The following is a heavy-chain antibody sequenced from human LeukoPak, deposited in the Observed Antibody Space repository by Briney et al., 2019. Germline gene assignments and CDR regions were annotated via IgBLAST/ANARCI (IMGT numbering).Heavy chain of an antibody. Sequence: PGGSLRLSCAASGFTFSSYEMNWVRQAPGKGLEWVSYISSSGSTIYYADSVKGRFTISRDNAKNSLYLQMNSLKTEDTAVYYCTRDRFYVWFDPWGEGNLVTVSS. J-gene: IGHJ5*02. CDR1: GFTFSSYE. D-gene: IGHD3-16*01. CDR2: ISSSGSTI. CDR3: TRDRFYVWFDP. V-gene: IGHV3-48*03.